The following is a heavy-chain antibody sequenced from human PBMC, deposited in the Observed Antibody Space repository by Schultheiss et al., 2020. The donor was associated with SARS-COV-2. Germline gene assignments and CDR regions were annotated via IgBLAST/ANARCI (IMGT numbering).Heavy chain of an antibody. CDR3: ARVWVEKLAPWYFDL. CDR2: TRNKANSYTT. CDR1: GFTFSDHY. J-gene: IGHJ2*01. Sequence: GGSLRLSCAASGFTFSDHYMDWVRQAPGKGLEWVGRTRNKANSYTTEYAASVKGRFTISRDDSKNSLYLQMNSLKTEDTAVYYCARVWVEKLAPWYFDLWGRGTLVTVSS. V-gene: IGHV3-72*01. D-gene: IGHD3-16*01.